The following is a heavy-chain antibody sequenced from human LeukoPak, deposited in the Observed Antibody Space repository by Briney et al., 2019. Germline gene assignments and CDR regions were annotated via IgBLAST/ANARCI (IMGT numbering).Heavy chain of an antibody. CDR1: EFSISSYA. Sequence: GGSLRLSCAASEFSISSYAMTWVRQAPGKGLEWVSSIDAGGGDTYHSDSVKGRFTISRDNSMNTLYLQMNSLRADDTAVYYCGRPTKYWLVRGNGVDVWGHGTTVTVSS. CDR3: GRPTKYWLVRGNGVDV. V-gene: IGHV3-23*01. J-gene: IGHJ6*02. D-gene: IGHD6-19*01. CDR2: IDAGGGDT.